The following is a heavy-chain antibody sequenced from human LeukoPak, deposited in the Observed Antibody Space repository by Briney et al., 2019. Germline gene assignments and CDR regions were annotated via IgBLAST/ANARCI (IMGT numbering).Heavy chain of an antibody. CDR2: IYSGGST. CDR1: GFTVSSNY. Sequence: PGGSLRLSCAASGFTVSSNYMSWVRQAPGKGLEWVSVIYSGGSTYYADSVKGRFTISRDNSKNTLYLQMNSLRAEDTAVYYCARSYGVYQYYFDYWGQGTLVTVSS. V-gene: IGHV3-53*01. J-gene: IGHJ4*02. CDR3: ARSYGVYQYYFDY. D-gene: IGHD4-17*01.